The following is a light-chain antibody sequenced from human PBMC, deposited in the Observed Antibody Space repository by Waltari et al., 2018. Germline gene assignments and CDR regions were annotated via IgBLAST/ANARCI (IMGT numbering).Light chain of an antibody. CDR1: QSVSNNY. Sequence: EIVLTQSPGTLSLSPGERATLSSRASQSVSNNYLAWYHQKPGQAPRLLIYGASSRATGTPDRFSGSGSGTDFTLTISRLEPEDFAVYYCQQYGSSPVTFGQGTKVEIK. V-gene: IGKV3-20*01. J-gene: IGKJ1*01. CDR3: QQYGSSPVT. CDR2: GAS.